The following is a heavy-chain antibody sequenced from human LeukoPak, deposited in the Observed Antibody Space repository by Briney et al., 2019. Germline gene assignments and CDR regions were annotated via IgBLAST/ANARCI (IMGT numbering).Heavy chain of an antibody. D-gene: IGHD5-12*01. CDR3: ARDGDSGYDPLGLTFYGMDV. Sequence: PSETLSLTCAVSGGSISSSNWWSWVRQPPGKGLEWIGEIYHSGSTNYNPSLKSRVTISVDKSKNQFSLKLSSVTAADTAVYYCARDGDSGYDPLGLTFYGMDVWGQGTTVTVSS. V-gene: IGHV4-4*02. J-gene: IGHJ6*02. CDR2: IYHSGST. CDR1: GGSISSSNW.